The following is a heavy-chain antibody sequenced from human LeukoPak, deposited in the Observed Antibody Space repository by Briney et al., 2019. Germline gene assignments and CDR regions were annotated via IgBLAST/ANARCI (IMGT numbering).Heavy chain of an antibody. D-gene: IGHD3-9*01. CDR1: GFTVSSNY. J-gene: IGHJ6*02. CDR3: ARALRYFDPYGMDV. CDR2: IYSGGST. Sequence: GGSLRLSCAASGFTVSSNYMSWVRQAPGKGLEWVSVIYSGGSTYYADSVKGRFTISRDNSKNTQYLQMNSLRAEDTAVYYCARALRYFDPYGMDVWGQGTTVTVSS. V-gene: IGHV3-53*01.